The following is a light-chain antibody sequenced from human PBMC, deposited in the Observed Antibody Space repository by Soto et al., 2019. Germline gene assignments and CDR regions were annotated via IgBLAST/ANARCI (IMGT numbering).Light chain of an antibody. CDR1: QSVRSD. CDR2: GAS. J-gene: IGKJ5*01. Sequence: EIVLTHSQATLSVSAPEGAYLXRMTSQSVRSDLVWYQQKPGQAPRLLIYGASTRATAIPGRFSGSGSGTDFTLTISSLEPEDFAVYYCQHHSNWPPITFGQGTRLEIK. CDR3: QHHSNWPPIT. V-gene: IGKV3-15*01.